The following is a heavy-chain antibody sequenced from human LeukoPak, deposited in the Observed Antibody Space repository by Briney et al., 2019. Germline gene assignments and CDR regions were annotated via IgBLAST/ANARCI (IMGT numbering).Heavy chain of an antibody. CDR3: AKDRLLNCRGDCYIFDY. CDR2: IYSGGST. CDR1: GFTFSRYS. V-gene: IGHV3-53*01. J-gene: IGHJ4*02. D-gene: IGHD2-21*02. Sequence: GGSLRLSCAASGFTFSRYSMNWVRQAPGKGLEWVSIIYSGGSTFYADSVKGRFTISRDNSKNTLYLQMNSLRTEDTAVYYCAKDRLLNCRGDCYIFDYWGQGTVVTVSS.